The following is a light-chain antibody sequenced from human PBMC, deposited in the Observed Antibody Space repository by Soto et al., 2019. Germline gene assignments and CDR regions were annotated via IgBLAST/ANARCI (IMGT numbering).Light chain of an antibody. V-gene: IGKV3-15*01. J-gene: IGKJ4*01. Sequence: ELVLTQSPATLSVSPGERATLSCRASQGVGSTLAWYQQEPGRAPRLLIYDASTRATGIPARFSGAGSGTEFTLTISSLQSDDFPVYYCQHYLTWPLTFGGGTRVEI. CDR3: QHYLTWPLT. CDR2: DAS. CDR1: QGVGST.